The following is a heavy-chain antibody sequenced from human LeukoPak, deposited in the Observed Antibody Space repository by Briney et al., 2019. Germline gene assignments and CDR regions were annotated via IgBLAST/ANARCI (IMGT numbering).Heavy chain of an antibody. CDR1: GGSFSGYY. CDR3: ARGRGAMVTYYYYYYGMDV. D-gene: IGHD5-18*01. V-gene: IGHV4-34*01. CDR2: INHSGST. Sequence: SETLSLTCAVHGGSFSGYYWSWIRQPPGKGLEWIGEINHSGSTNYNPSLKSRVTISVDTSKNQFSLKLSSVTAADTAVYYCARGRGAMVTYYYYYYGMDVWGQGTTVTVSS. J-gene: IGHJ6*02.